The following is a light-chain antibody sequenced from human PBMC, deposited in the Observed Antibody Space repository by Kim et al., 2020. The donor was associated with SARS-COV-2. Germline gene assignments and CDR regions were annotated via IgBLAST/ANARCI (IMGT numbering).Light chain of an antibody. CDR1: NIGSKS. V-gene: IGLV3-21*04. CDR3: QVWDSSSDHWV. CDR2: YDS. Sequence: KTTRITCGGNNIGSKSVHWYQQKPGQAPVLVIYYDSDRPSGIPERFSGSNAGNTATLTISRVEAGDEADYYCQVWDSSSDHWVFGGGTQLTVL. J-gene: IGLJ3*02.